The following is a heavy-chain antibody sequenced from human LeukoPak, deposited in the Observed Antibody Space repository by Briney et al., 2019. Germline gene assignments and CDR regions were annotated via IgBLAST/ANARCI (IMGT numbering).Heavy chain of an antibody. D-gene: IGHD1-26*01. Sequence: GGSLRLSCAASGFSFSSYSMNWVRQAPGKGLEWVSSISSSSSYIAYADSVKGRFTISRDNAKNSLCLQMNSLRAEDTAVYYCARRMGGLDVWGQGTRVTVS. J-gene: IGHJ6*02. CDR2: ISSSSSYI. CDR1: GFSFSSYS. CDR3: ARRMGGLDV. V-gene: IGHV3-21*01.